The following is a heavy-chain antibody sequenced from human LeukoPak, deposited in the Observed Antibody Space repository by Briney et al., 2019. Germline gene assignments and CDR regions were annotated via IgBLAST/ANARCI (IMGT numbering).Heavy chain of an antibody. Sequence: SVKVSCKASGGTFSRFTISWVRQAPGQGFEWMGGVTPMFGTANFAQRFQGRVSITADESTSTAYMELSSLRSEDTAVYYCARDLAGQQWLGDYWGQGTLVTVSS. CDR1: GGTFSRFT. CDR3: ARDLAGQQWLGDY. CDR2: VTPMFGTA. D-gene: IGHD6-19*01. V-gene: IGHV1-69*13. J-gene: IGHJ4*02.